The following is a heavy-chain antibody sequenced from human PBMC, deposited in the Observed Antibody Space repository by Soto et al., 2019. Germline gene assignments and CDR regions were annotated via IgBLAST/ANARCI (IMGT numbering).Heavy chain of an antibody. V-gene: IGHV3-53*01. J-gene: IGHJ4*02. CDR1: GFTVRTNH. CDR3: SRSYDFWSGYYID. D-gene: IGHD3-3*01. Sequence: GGSLRLSCAGSGFTVRTNHMSWVRQAPGRGLEWVSVVFAGGTTNSADSVKGRFTISRDISKNTVYLQMNSLRGEDTAVYYCSRSYDFWSGYYIDWGQGTLVTVSS. CDR2: VFAGGTT.